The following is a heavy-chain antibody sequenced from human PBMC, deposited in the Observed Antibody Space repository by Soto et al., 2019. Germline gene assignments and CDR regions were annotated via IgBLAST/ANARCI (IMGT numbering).Heavy chain of an antibody. CDR1: GFTFDDYT. CDR3: AKGHSYYYDSSGYSPGVDY. J-gene: IGHJ4*02. V-gene: IGHV3-43*01. D-gene: IGHD3-22*01. Sequence: EVQLVESGGVVVQPGGSLRLSCAASGFTFDDYTMHWVRQAPGKGLEWVSLISWDGGSTYYADSVKGRFTISRDNSKNSLYLQINSLRTEDTALYYCAKGHSYYYDSSGYSPGVDYWGQGTLVTVSS. CDR2: ISWDGGST.